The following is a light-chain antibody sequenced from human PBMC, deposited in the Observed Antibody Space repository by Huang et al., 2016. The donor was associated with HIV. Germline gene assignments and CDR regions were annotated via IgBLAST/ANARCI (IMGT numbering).Light chain of an antibody. CDR3: QQSSSPPPT. CDR2: GAS. CDR1: QSVTKY. Sequence: DIQMTQSPSSLSASVGDRVTITCRATQSVTKYLKWYQQKPGKAPKLLIYGASSLQTGVPSRFSGSESGTDFTLTISSLQPEDFATYYCQQSSSPPPTFGPGTKVDIK. J-gene: IGKJ3*01. V-gene: IGKV1-39*01.